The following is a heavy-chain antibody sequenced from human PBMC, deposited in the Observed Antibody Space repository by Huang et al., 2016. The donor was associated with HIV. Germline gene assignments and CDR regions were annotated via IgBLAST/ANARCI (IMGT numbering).Heavy chain of an antibody. Sequence: EVHLVESGGDLVQPGGSLRLSCAASGFTFRGFTMNGVRQVPGKGLEWVSSIASGSASVYYADSVEGRFTISRDNGNNSLYLLLNSLRAEDAAVYYCARDASQIATYLYSMDVWGKGTTVTVSS. CDR3: ARDASQIATYLYSMDV. J-gene: IGHJ6*03. CDR2: IASGSASV. D-gene: IGHD6-13*01. CDR1: GFTFRGFT. V-gene: IGHV3-48*01.